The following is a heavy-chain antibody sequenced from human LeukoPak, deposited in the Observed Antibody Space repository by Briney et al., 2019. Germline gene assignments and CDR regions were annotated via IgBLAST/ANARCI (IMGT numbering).Heavy chain of an antibody. CDR2: IPSSGGDT. V-gene: IGHV3-23*01. J-gene: IGHJ4*02. CDR1: GFTFSNYA. CDR3: VKEVTTIGVPVFDY. D-gene: IGHD1-14*01. Sequence: GGSLRLSCAASGFTFSNYAMSWVRQAPGKGLERVSGIPSSGGDTYYPDSVRGRFTISGDNSKNMLYLQMDYLRGEDTAVYYCVKEVTTIGVPVFDYWGQGTLVTVSS.